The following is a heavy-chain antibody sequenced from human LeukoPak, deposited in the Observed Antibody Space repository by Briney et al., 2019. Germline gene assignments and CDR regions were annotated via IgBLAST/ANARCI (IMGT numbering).Heavy chain of an antibody. J-gene: IGHJ4*02. D-gene: IGHD4-17*01. Sequence: GGSLRLSCAASGFTFSSYAMSWVRQAPGKGLEWVSAISGSGGSTYYAASVKGRFTISRDNSKNTLYLQMNSLRAEDTAVYYCAKGSTVTLIEPWDYWGQGTLVTVSS. V-gene: IGHV3-23*01. CDR3: AKGSTVTLIEPWDY. CDR2: ISGSGGST. CDR1: GFTFSSYA.